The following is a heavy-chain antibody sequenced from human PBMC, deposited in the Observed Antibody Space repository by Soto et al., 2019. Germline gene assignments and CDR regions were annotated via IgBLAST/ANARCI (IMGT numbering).Heavy chain of an antibody. D-gene: IGHD2-8*02. CDR2: INHSGST. Sequence: QVQLQQWGAGLLKPSETLSLTCAVYGGSFSVYYWSWIRQPPGKGLEWIGEINHSGSTNYNPSLKSRVTISVDTSKNQFSLKLSSVTAADTAVYYCARLSLWWRTAEYHYLSSAFAYWGKGTLVTVSS. CDR1: GGSFSVYY. V-gene: IGHV4-34*01. CDR3: ARLSLWWRTAEYHYLSSAFAY. J-gene: IGHJ4*02.